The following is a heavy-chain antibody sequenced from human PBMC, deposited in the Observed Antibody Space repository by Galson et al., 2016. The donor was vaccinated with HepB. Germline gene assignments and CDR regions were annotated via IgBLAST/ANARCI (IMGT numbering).Heavy chain of an antibody. V-gene: IGHV3-48*02. CDR2: ISSSSNSM. D-gene: IGHD6-13*01. J-gene: IGHJ4*02. Sequence: SLRLSCAASGFIFNSYSMHWVRQAPGKGLEWISYISSSSNSMYYADSVKGRFTISRDNAKNSLYLQMNSLRDEDTAVYYCAKGRSAIAAAGLNYWGQGTLVTVSS. CDR1: GFIFNSYS. CDR3: AKGRSAIAAAGLNY.